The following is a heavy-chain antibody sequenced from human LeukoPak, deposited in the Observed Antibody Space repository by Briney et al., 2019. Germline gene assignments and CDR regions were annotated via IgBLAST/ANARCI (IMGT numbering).Heavy chain of an antibody. CDR3: AKDLTTVTPRYGMDV. CDR2: ISGRGGST. CDR1: GFTFSSYV. D-gene: IGHD4-17*01. Sequence: GGSLRLSCAASGFTFSSYVMSWVRQAPGKGLEWVSAISGRGGSTYYADSVKGRFTISRDNSKNTLYLQMNSLRAEDTAVYYCAKDLTTVTPRYGMDVWGQGTTVTVSS. V-gene: IGHV3-23*01. J-gene: IGHJ6*02.